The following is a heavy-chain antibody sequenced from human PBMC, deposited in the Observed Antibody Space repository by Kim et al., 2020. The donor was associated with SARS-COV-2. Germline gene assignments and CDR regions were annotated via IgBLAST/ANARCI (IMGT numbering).Heavy chain of an antibody. V-gene: IGHV3-30-3*01. CDR3: ASGDYPYGMHV. Sequence: GGSLRLSCAASGFTFSSYAMHWVRQAPGKGLEWVAVISYDGSNKYYADSVKGRFTISRDNSKNTLYLQMNSLRAEDTAVYYCASGDYPYGMHVWGQGTT. CDR2: ISYDGSNK. J-gene: IGHJ6*02. CDR1: GFTFSSYA. D-gene: IGHD2-8*02.